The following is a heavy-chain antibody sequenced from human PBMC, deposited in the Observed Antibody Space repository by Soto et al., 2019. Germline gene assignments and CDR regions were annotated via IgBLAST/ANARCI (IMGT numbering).Heavy chain of an antibody. Sequence: SVKVSCKSSGGTFSSYAISWVRQAPGQGLEWMGGIIPIFGTANYAQKFQGRVTITADESTSTAYMELSSLRSEDTAVYYCAGGYDFWSGPDPPYYYYYGTDVWGQGTTVTVSS. CDR1: GGTFSSYA. CDR3: AGGYDFWSGPDPPYYYYYGTDV. J-gene: IGHJ6*02. CDR2: IIPIFGTA. V-gene: IGHV1-69*13. D-gene: IGHD3-3*01.